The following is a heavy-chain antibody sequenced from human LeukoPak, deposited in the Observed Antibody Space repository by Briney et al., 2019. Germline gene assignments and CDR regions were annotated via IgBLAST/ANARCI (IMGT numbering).Heavy chain of an antibody. J-gene: IGHJ4*02. CDR1: GGSISSYY. V-gene: IGHV4-59*08. CDR3: ARHGGEDAVDFDY. Sequence: SETLSLTCTVSGGSISSYYWSWIRQPPGKGLEWIGYIYYSGSTNYNPSLKSRVTISVDTSKNQFSLKLSSVTAADTAVYYCARHGGEDAVDFDYWGQGTLVSVSS. CDR2: IYYSGST.